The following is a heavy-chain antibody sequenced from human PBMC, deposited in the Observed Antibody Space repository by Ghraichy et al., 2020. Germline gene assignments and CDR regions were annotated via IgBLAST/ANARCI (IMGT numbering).Heavy chain of an antibody. D-gene: IGHD6-19*01. CDR3: AREGYSIAVAGTDY. J-gene: IGHJ4*02. V-gene: IGHV4-38-2*02. CDR1: GYSISSGYYY. CDR2: IYHDGST. Sequence: SETLSLTCTVSGYSISSGYYYWGWIRQPPGKGLEWIGSIYHDGSTYYNPSLKRRLTISVDTSKNQFSLRLSSVTAADTAIYYCAREGYSIAVAGTDYWGQGTLVTVSS.